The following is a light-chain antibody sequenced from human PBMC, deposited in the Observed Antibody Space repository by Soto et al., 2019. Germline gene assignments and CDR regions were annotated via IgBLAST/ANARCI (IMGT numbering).Light chain of an antibody. V-gene: IGLV2-11*01. J-gene: IGLJ1*01. Sequence: QSALTQPRSVSGSPGQSVTISCTGTSSDVGDYNFVSWYQQHPGKAPKLVIYDVTKRPSGVPDRFSASKSGNTASLTISGLQADDEADYYCCSYAGSYTDVFGTGTKLTVL. CDR1: SSDVGDYNF. CDR2: DVT. CDR3: CSYAGSYTDV.